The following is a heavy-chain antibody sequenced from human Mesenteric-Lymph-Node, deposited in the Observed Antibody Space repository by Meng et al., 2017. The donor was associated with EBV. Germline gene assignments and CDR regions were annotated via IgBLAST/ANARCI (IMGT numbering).Heavy chain of an antibody. CDR2: VNHAGTT. CDR3: AALGSFASSIDP. CDR1: GCSFSDYY. J-gene: IGHJ5*02. D-gene: IGHD3-16*01. V-gene: IGHV4-34*01. Sequence: QVQHQQRAAGLLRPPGPLSLTGAGYGCSFSDYYWTWICQPPGKGLEWIGEVNHAGTTIYNPSLESRVTISVDTSKNQFSLKLTSVTAADTAVYFCAALGSFASSIDPWGQGTLVTVSS.